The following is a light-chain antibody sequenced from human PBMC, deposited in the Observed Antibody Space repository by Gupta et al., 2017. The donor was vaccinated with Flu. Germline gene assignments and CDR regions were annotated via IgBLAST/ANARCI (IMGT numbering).Light chain of an antibody. J-gene: IGLJ2*01. CDR3: QVWDSSSDHVV. V-gene: IGLV3-21*02. CDR2: DDS. CDR1: NIGSKS. Sequence: SYVLPPPPSVSVAPGQTAKITCGGNNIGSKSVHWHQQKPGQAPVLVVYDDSFRPSGIPERFSGSNSGNTATLTITRVEAGDEADYYCQVWDSSSDHVVFGGGTKLTVL.